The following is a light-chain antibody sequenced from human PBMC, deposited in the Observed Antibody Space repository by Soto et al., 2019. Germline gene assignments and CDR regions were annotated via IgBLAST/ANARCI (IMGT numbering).Light chain of an antibody. V-gene: IGKV3-15*01. CDR2: GAS. CDR3: QQYQNWPLT. J-gene: IGKJ4*01. CDR1: QSVYSN. Sequence: EIVMTQSPVTLSVSPGERATLSCRASQSVYSNLAWYQQKPGQAPGLLIYGASTRATGIPARFSGSGSGTEFTLTISSLQSEDFAVYYCQQYQNWPLTFGGGTKVEIK.